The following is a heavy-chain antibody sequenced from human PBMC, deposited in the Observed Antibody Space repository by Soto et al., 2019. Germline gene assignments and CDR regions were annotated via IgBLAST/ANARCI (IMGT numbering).Heavy chain of an antibody. CDR1: GFTFSRYA. Sequence: QPGGSLRLSCAASGFTFSRYAMTWVRQAPGKGLEWVSTLNGSGGRTYYADSVKGRFTISRDNSKDTLYLQMNSLTTEDTAIYYCAKDRNWGSPFDYWGQGTLVTVLL. D-gene: IGHD7-27*01. V-gene: IGHV3-23*01. J-gene: IGHJ4*02. CDR2: LNGSGGRT. CDR3: AKDRNWGSPFDY.